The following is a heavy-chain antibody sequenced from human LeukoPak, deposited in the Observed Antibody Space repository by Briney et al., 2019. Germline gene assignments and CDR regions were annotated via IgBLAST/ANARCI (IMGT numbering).Heavy chain of an antibody. CDR3: ARDRTGEMFWYFDL. Sequence: KPSETLSLTYTVSGGSIRSYYWSWIRQPPGKGLEYIGYIYYTGSTNYNPSLKSRVTISLDTSKNQFSLELSSVTAADTAVYYCARDRTGEMFWYFDLWGRGTLVTVPS. D-gene: IGHD7-27*01. CDR1: GGSIRSYY. J-gene: IGHJ2*01. CDR2: IYYTGST. V-gene: IGHV4-59*01.